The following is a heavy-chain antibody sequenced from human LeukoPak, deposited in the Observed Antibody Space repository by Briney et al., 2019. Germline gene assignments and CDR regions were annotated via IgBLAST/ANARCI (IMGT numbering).Heavy chain of an antibody. CDR1: GFTFSSYG. CDR2: IWYDGSNK. J-gene: IGHJ4*02. V-gene: IGHV3-33*01. CDR3: ATQAKAAHFDY. Sequence: GGSLRLSCAASGFTFSSYGMHWVRQAPGKGLEWVAVIWYDGSNKYYADSVKGRFTISRDNSKNTLYLQMNSLRAEDTAVYYCATQAKAAHFDYWGQETLVTVSS. D-gene: IGHD6-6*01.